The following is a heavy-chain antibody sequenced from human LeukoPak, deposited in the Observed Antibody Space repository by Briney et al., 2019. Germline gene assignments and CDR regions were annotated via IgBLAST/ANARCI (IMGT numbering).Heavy chain of an antibody. CDR3: ARGPPRGIVVVPAAVGDY. J-gene: IGHJ4*02. V-gene: IGHV4-34*01. Sequence: SETLSLTCAVYGGSFSGYYWSWIRQPPGKGLEWIGEINHSGSTNYNPSLKSRVTISVDTSKSQFSLKLSSVTAADTAVYYCARGPPRGIVVVPAAVGDYWGQGTLVTVSS. D-gene: IGHD2-2*01. CDR1: GGSFSGYY. CDR2: INHSGST.